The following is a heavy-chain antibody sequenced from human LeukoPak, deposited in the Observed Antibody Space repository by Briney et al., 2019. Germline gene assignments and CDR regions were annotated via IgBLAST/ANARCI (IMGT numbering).Heavy chain of an antibody. Sequence: GGSLRLSCAASGFTFSSYGMHWVRQAPGKGLEWVSVIYSGGSTYYADSVKGRFTISRDNSKNTLYLQMNSLSAEDTAVYYCAILRVAVAGTGGGYWGQGTLVTVSS. J-gene: IGHJ4*02. CDR1: GFTFSSYG. CDR2: IYSGGST. V-gene: IGHV3-66*01. D-gene: IGHD6-19*01. CDR3: AILRVAVAGTGGGY.